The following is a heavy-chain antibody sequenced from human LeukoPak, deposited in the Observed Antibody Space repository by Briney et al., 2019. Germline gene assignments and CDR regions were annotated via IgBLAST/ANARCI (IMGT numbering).Heavy chain of an antibody. D-gene: IGHD4-17*01. V-gene: IGHV1-2*02. CDR1: GCTFSSYA. CDR3: ARGPTVTTNYYYYYMDV. CDR2: INANSGGT. J-gene: IGHJ6*03. Sequence: GASVKVSCKASGCTFSSYAISWVRQAPGQGLEWMGWINANSGGTNYAQKFQGRVSMTRDTSIRTAYMELSRLRSADTAAYFSARGPTVTTNYYYYYMDVWGKGTTLTISS.